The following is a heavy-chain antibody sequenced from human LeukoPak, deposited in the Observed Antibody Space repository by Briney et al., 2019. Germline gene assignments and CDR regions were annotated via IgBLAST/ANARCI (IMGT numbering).Heavy chain of an antibody. Sequence: GGSLRLSCAASGFTFDDYGRSWVRQAPGKGLECVSGINWNGGSTGYADSVKGRFTISRDNAKNSLYLQMNSLRAEDTALYYCARDLANYYGSGPPSSSDYWGQGTLVTVSS. J-gene: IGHJ4*02. CDR3: ARDLANYYGSGPPSSSDY. CDR2: INWNGGST. D-gene: IGHD3-10*01. CDR1: GFTFDDYG. V-gene: IGHV3-20*04.